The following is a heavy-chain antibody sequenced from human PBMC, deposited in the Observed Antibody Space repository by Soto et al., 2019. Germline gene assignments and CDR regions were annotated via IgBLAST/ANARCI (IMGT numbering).Heavy chain of an antibody. CDR2: ISAYNGNT. CDR3: ATQQSYDYAPYYFDY. CDR1: GYTFTSYG. D-gene: IGHD3-16*01. J-gene: IGHJ4*02. Sequence: QVQLVQSGAEVKKPGASVKVSCKASGYTFTSYGISWVRQAPGQGLEWMGWISAYNGNTNYAQKLQGRVTMTTDTSTRTAYMELRSLRSDDTSVYYCATQQSYDYAPYYFDYWGQGTLVTVSS. V-gene: IGHV1-18*01.